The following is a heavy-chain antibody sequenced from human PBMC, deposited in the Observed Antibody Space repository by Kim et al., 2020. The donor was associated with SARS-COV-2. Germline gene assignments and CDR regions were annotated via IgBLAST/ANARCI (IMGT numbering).Heavy chain of an antibody. CDR2: ISAYNGNT. CDR3: ARACSSTSCYWGQGSFQH. V-gene: IGHV1-18*01. CDR1: GYTFTSYG. D-gene: IGHD2-2*01. J-gene: IGHJ1*01. Sequence: ASVKVSCKASGYTFTSYGISWVRQAPGQGLEWMGWISAYNGNTNYAQKLQGRVTMTTDTSTSTAYMELRSLRSDDTAVYYCARACSSTSCYWGQGSFQHWGQGSLRTVSS.